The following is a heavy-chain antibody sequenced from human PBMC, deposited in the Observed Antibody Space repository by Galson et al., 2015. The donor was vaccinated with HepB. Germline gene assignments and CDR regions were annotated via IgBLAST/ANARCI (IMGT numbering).Heavy chain of an antibody. CDR3: AARMGRDTKFDY. CDR1: GFTVSSNY. V-gene: IGHV3-66*02. J-gene: IGHJ4*02. D-gene: IGHD5-18*01. CDR2: IYSGGST. Sequence: SLRLSCAASGFTVSSNYMSWVRQAPGKGLEWVSVIYSGGSTYYADSVKGRFTISRDNSKNTLYLQMNSLRAEDTAVYYCAARMGRDTKFDYWGQGTLVTVSS.